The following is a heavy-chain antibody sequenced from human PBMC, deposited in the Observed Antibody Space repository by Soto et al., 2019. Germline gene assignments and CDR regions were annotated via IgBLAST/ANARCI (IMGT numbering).Heavy chain of an antibody. V-gene: IGHV4-34*01. Sequence: SETLSLTCAVYGGSFSGYYWSWIRQPPGKGLEWIGEINHSGSTNYNPSLKSRVTISVDTSKNQFSLKLSSVTAADTAVYYCARGESDYGDYEDAAFNWFDPWGQGTLVTVSS. J-gene: IGHJ5*02. CDR3: ARGESDYGDYEDAAFNWFDP. CDR2: INHSGST. CDR1: GGSFSGYY. D-gene: IGHD4-17*01.